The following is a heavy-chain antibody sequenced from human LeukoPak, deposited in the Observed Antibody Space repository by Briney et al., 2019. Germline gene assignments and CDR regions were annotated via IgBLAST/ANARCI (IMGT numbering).Heavy chain of an antibody. V-gene: IGHV3-11*04. CDR3: ARVRTIFGVVIPEFDY. CDR1: GFTFSDYY. CDR2: ISSSGSTI. J-gene: IGHJ4*02. Sequence: GGSLRLSSAASGFTFSDYYMSWIRQAPGKGLEWVSYISSSGSTIYYADSVKGRFTISRDNAKNSLYLQMNSLRAEDTAVYYCARVRTIFGVVIPEFDYWGQGTLVTVSS. D-gene: IGHD3-3*01.